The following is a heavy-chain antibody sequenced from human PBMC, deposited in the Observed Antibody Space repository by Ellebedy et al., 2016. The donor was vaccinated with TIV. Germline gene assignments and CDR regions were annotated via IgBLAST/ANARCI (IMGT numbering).Heavy chain of an antibody. J-gene: IGHJ4*02. Sequence: GESLKISXAASGFTFSSYGMHWVRQAPGKGLEWVAVIWYDGSNKYYADSVKGRFTISRDNSKNALYLHMNSLRAEDTAVYYCAKSTGSKKPFDYWGQGTLVTVSS. CDR3: AKSTGSKKPFDY. D-gene: IGHD1-1*01. CDR1: GFTFSSYG. CDR2: IWYDGSNK. V-gene: IGHV3-33*06.